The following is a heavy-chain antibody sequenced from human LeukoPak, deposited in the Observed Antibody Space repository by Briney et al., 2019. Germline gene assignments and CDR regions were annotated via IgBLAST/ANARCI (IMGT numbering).Heavy chain of an antibody. CDR2: ISYDGSNK. Sequence: GGSLRLSCAASGFTFSSYAMHWVRQAPGKGLEGVAVISYDGSNKYYADSVKGRFTISRDNSKNTLYLQMNSLRAEDTAVYYCARGDSVRGVNYFDYWGQGTLVTVSS. D-gene: IGHD3-10*01. V-gene: IGHV3-30-3*01. CDR1: GFTFSSYA. J-gene: IGHJ4*02. CDR3: ARGDSVRGVNYFDY.